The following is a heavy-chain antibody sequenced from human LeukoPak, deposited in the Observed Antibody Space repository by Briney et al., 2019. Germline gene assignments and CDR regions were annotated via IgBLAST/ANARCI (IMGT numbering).Heavy chain of an antibody. J-gene: IGHJ4*02. V-gene: IGHV3-7*04. CDR3: ARARIDY. CDR1: GFTFSSYC. D-gene: IGHD1-14*01. CDR2: IKDDGSDK. Sequence: GGSLRLSCVGSGFTFSSYCMTWVRHAPGKGRECVANIKDDGSDKYSVDTVKGRFTISRDNAKNLLYRQMSSLRAEDTAVYYCARARIDYWGQGNLVTVSS.